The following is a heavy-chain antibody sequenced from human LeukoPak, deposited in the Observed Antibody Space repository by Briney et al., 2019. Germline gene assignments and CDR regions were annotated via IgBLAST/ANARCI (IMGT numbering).Heavy chain of an antibody. J-gene: IGHJ4*02. CDR2: INHSGST. D-gene: IGHD3-9*01. V-gene: IGHV4-34*01. Sequence: SETLSLTCAVYGGSFSGDYWSWIRQPPGKGLEWIGEINHSGSTNYNPSLKSRVTISVDTSKNQFSLKLSSVTAADTAVYYCARIYYDILTGYYRDYWGQGTLVTVSS. CDR3: ARIYYDILTGYYRDY. CDR1: GGSFSGDY.